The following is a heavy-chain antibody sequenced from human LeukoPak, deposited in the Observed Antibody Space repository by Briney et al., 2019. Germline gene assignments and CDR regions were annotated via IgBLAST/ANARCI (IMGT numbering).Heavy chain of an antibody. D-gene: IGHD3-10*01. J-gene: IGHJ4*02. V-gene: IGHV1-46*01. CDR1: GYTFTSYY. Sequence: ASVKVSCKASGYTFTSYYMHWVRQAPGQGLERMGIINPSGGSTSYAQKFQGRVTMTRDTSTSTVYMELSSLRSEDTAVYYCARDSPRITMVRGALPGYWGQGTLVTVSS. CDR3: ARDSPRITMVRGALPGY. CDR2: INPSGGST.